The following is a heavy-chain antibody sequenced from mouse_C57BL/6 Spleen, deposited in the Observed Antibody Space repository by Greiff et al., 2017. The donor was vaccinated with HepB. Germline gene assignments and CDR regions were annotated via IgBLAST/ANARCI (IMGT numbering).Heavy chain of an antibody. V-gene: IGHV1-15*01. J-gene: IGHJ3*01. CDR3: TRDSSGYDWFAY. CDR2: IDPETGGT. CDR1: GYTFTDYE. Sequence: QVQLQQSGAELVRPGASVTLSCKASGYTFTDYEMHWVKQTPVHGLEWIGAIDPETGGTAYNQKFKGKAILTADKSSGTAYMELRSLTSEDSAVYYCTRDSSGYDWFAYWGQGTLVTVSA. D-gene: IGHD3-2*02.